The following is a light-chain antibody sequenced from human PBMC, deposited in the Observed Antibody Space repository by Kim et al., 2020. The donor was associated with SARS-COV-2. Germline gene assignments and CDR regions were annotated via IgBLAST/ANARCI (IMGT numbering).Light chain of an antibody. V-gene: IGLV3-1*01. Sequence: SYELTQPPSVSVSPGQTASITCSGDKLGDKYACWYQQKPGQSPVLVVYQDSKRPSGIPERFSGSNSGNTATLTISGTQAMDEADYYCQAWDISSNYVFGTGTKVTVL. CDR2: QDS. CDR3: QAWDISSNYV. J-gene: IGLJ1*01. CDR1: KLGDKY.